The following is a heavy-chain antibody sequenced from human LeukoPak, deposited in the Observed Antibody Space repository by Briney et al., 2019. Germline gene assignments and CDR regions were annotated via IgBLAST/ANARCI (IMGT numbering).Heavy chain of an antibody. Sequence: ASVKVSCKASGYTFTSYYMHWVRRAPGQGLEWMGIINPSGGSTSYAQKFQGRVTMTRDTSTSTVYMELSSLRSEDTAVYYCARAPRSGIAALYGMDVWGQGTTVTVSS. CDR3: ARAPRSGIAALYGMDV. V-gene: IGHV1-46*01. CDR1: GYTFTSYY. D-gene: IGHD6-6*01. CDR2: INPSGGST. J-gene: IGHJ6*02.